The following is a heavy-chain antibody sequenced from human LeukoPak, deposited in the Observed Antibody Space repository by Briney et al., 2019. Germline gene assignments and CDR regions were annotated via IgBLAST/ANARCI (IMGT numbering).Heavy chain of an antibody. CDR2: MNPDSGNT. Sequence: EASVKVSCKASGYTFTSYDINWVRRATGQGLEWMGWMNPDSGNTGYAQKFQGRVTMTRNTSISTAYMELSSLRSEDTAVYYCARGRRDGYNYFDYYYYMDVWGKGTTVTISS. CDR1: GYTFTSYD. CDR3: ARGRRDGYNYFDYYYYMDV. D-gene: IGHD5-24*01. J-gene: IGHJ6*03. V-gene: IGHV1-8*01.